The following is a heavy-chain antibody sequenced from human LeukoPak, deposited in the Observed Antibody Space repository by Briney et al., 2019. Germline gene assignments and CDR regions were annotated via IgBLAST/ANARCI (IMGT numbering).Heavy chain of an antibody. Sequence: ASVKVSCKASGYTFTGYYMHWVRQTPGQGLEWMGWINPNSGGTNYAQKFQGRVTMTRDTSISTAYMELSRLRSDDTAVYYCARGMEPYYYMDVWGKGTTVTVSS. CDR1: GYTFTGYY. CDR2: INPNSGGT. CDR3: ARGMEPYYYMDV. V-gene: IGHV1-2*02. J-gene: IGHJ6*03. D-gene: IGHD1-26*01.